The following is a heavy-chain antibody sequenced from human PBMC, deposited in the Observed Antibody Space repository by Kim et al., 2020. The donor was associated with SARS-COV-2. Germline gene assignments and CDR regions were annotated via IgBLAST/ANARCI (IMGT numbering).Heavy chain of an antibody. D-gene: IGHD6-13*01. CDR1: GFTFSGSA. CDR2: IRSKANSYAT. Sequence: GGSLRLSCAASGFTFSGSAIHWVRQASGKGLEWVGRIRSKANSYATAYAASVKGRFTISRDDSKNTAYLQMNSLKTEDTAVYYCTSRGGQIGIAAAGNDYRGQGTLVTVSS. CDR3: TSRGGQIGIAAAGNDY. V-gene: IGHV3-73*01. J-gene: IGHJ4*02.